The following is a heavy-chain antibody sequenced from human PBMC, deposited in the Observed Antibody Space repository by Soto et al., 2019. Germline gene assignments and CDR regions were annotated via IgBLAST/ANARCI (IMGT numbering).Heavy chain of an antibody. CDR1: GGSFSGYY. CDR3: ARGWYSSSWYKGYYYYYMDV. V-gene: IGHV4-34*01. J-gene: IGHJ6*03. D-gene: IGHD6-13*01. CDR2: INHSGST. Sequence: PSETLSLTCAVYGGSFSGYYWSWIRQPPGKGLEWIGEINHSGSTNYNPSLKSRVTISVDTSKNQFSLKLSSVTAADTAVYYCARGWYSSSWYKGYYYYYMDVWGKGPTVTVPS.